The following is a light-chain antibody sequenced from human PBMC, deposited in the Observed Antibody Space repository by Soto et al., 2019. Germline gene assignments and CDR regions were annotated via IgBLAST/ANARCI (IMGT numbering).Light chain of an antibody. CDR1: QSVSSN. CDR3: QQDNNWWT. CDR2: GAS. V-gene: IGKV3-15*01. J-gene: IGKJ1*01. Sequence: EIVMTQSPATLSVSPGERATLSCRASQSVSSNLAWYQQKPGQAPRLLIYGASTRATVIPARCSGSGSGTEFTLTSSSLHAEYFAVYYCQQDNNWWTFGRGTKVEIK.